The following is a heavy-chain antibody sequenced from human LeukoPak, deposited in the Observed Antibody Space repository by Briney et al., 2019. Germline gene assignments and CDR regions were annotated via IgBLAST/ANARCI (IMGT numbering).Heavy chain of an antibody. V-gene: IGHV3-48*03. Sequence: PGGALRLSCAASGFTFSSYEMNWVRQAPGKGLEGVSYISSSGSTIYYADSVKGRFTISRDNAKNSLYLQMNSLRAEDTAVYYCASGGYGDPFDYWGQGTLVTVSS. J-gene: IGHJ4*02. CDR3: ASGGYGDPFDY. CDR2: ISSSGSTI. CDR1: GFTFSSYE. D-gene: IGHD4-17*01.